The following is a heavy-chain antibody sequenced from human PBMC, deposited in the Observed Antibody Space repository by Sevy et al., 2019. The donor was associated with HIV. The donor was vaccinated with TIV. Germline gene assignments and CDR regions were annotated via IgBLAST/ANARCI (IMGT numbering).Heavy chain of an antibody. J-gene: IGHJ6*02. CDR1: GYTFTSYG. D-gene: IGHD6-13*01. Sequence: ASVKVSCKASGYTFTSYGISWVRQAPGQGLEWMGWISAYNGNTNYAQKLQGRVTMTTDTSTSTAYMELRSLGSDDTAVYYCARDWYSSLNYYYYGMDVWGQGTTVTVSS. CDR2: ISAYNGNT. V-gene: IGHV1-18*01. CDR3: ARDWYSSLNYYYYGMDV.